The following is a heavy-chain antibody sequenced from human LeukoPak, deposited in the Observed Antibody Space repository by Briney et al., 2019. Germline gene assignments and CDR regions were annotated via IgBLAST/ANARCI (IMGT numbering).Heavy chain of an antibody. J-gene: IGHJ4*02. CDR3: AREGGSYSNYFDY. Sequence: GGSLRLSCAASGFTFSSYGMSWVRQAPGKGLEWVSAISGSGGSTYYADSVKGRFTISRDNSKNTLYLQMNSLKAEDTAIYYCAREGGSYSNYFDYWGQGTLVTVSS. CDR1: GFTFSSYG. CDR2: ISGSGGST. V-gene: IGHV3-23*01. D-gene: IGHD1-26*01.